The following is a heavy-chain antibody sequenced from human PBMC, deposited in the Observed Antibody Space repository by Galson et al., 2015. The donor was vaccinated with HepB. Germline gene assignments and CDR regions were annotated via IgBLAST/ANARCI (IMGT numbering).Heavy chain of an antibody. Sequence: SLRLSCAASGFTFSSYWMSWVRQAPGKGLEWVANIKQDGSEKYYVDSAKGRFTISRDNAKNSLYLQMNSLRADDTAAYYCAGGLISSTWSPIDHWGQGTLVTVSS. D-gene: IGHD6-13*01. V-gene: IGHV3-7*04. CDR1: GFTFSSYW. J-gene: IGHJ4*02. CDR3: AGGLISSTWSPIDH. CDR2: IKQDGSEK.